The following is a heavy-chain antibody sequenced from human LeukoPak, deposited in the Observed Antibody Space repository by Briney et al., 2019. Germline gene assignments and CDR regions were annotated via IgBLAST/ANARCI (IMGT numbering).Heavy chain of an antibody. V-gene: IGHV4-4*07. D-gene: IGHD6-19*01. J-gene: IGHJ4*02. CDR1: GDSISGYY. CDR3: ARDSSGWPSLDH. Sequence: SETLSLTCTVSGDSISGYYWTWIRQPADKGLEWIGRIYSDGSTSYNPSLKSRITMSLDTSKNQFSLKLNSMTAADTAVYSCARDSSGWPSLDHWGQGTLVTVSS. CDR2: IYSDGST.